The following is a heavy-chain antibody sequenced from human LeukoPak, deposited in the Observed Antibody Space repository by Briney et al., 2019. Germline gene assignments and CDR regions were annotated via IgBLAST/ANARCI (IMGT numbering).Heavy chain of an antibody. Sequence: GGSLRLSCAASGFTFSSYGMHWVRQAPGKGLEWVAVISYDGSNKYYADSVKGRFTISRDNSKDTLYLQMNSLRPEDTAVYFCAKGNSGIFSPIFDYWGQGTLVTVSS. D-gene: IGHD1-26*01. CDR1: GFTFSSYG. V-gene: IGHV3-30*18. CDR2: ISYDGSNK. J-gene: IGHJ4*02. CDR3: AKGNSGIFSPIFDY.